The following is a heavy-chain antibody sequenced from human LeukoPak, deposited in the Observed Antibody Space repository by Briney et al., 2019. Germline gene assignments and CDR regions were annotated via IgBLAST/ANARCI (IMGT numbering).Heavy chain of an antibody. J-gene: IGHJ4*02. CDR2: IYYSAST. D-gene: IGHD3-22*01. Sequence: SETLSLTCTVSGGSISSSYWSWIRRPPGKGLEWIGYIYYSASTNYNPSLKSRVTISVDTSKNQFSLKLSSMTAADTAVYYCARSAYYYDGSDYYYFDYWGQGTLVTVSS. V-gene: IGHV4-59*01. CDR3: ARSAYYYDGSDYYYFDY. CDR1: GGSISSSY.